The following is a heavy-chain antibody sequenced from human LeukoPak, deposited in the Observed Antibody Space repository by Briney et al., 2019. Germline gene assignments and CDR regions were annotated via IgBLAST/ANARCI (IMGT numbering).Heavy chain of an antibody. J-gene: IGHJ4*02. V-gene: IGHV1-69*01. D-gene: IGHD4-17*01. Sequence: SVKVSCKASGGTFSSYAISWVRQAPGQGLEWMGGIIPIFGTANYAQKFQGRVTITADESTSTAYMELSSLRSEDTAVYYCASHDYGDYELSYWGQGTLVTVSS. CDR3: ASHDYGDYELSY. CDR2: IIPIFGTA. CDR1: GGTFSSYA.